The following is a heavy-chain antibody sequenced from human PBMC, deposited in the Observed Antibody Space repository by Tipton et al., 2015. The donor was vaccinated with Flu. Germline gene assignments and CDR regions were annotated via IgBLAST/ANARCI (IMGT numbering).Heavy chain of an antibody. V-gene: IGHV3-30*18. CDR3: AKVIPELVAGLDS. CDR1: GFTFSSYG. CDR2: IAYDGNDE. J-gene: IGHJ4*02. D-gene: IGHD6-19*01. Sequence: QLVQSGGGVVQPGRSLRLSCAASGFTFSSYGMHWVRQAPGKGLEWVAVIAYDGNDEYYADSVKGRFTISRGNSKNMLYLQMNSLRADDTAVYSCAKVIPELVAGLDSWGQGTLATVSS.